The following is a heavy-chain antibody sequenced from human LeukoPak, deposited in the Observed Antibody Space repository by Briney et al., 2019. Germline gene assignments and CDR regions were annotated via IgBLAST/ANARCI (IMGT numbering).Heavy chain of an antibody. CDR2: ISSSGSTI. CDR3: AKEYYYDSSGYLHY. J-gene: IGHJ4*02. CDR1: GFTFSDYY. D-gene: IGHD3-22*01. Sequence: GGSLRLSCAASGFTFSDYYMSWIRQAPGKGLEWVSSISSSGSTIYYADSVKGRFTISRDNSKNTLYLQMNSLRAEDTAVYYCAKEYYYDSSGYLHYWGQGTLVTVSS. V-gene: IGHV3-11*04.